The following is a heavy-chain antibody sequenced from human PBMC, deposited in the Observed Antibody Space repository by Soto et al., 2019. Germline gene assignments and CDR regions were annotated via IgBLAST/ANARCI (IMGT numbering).Heavy chain of an antibody. CDR2: NNNRGDT. J-gene: IGHJ5*02. CDR3: ARGGSGWKALNWFDP. CDR1: GASIDNNGYS. Sequence: SETLSLTCAVSGASIDNNGYSWTWIRQHPGKGLEWIGTNNNRGDTYTNPSLKSRLTISLDTSQNHFSLRLKAVTAADTATYYCARGGSGWKALNWFDPWGQGIMVTVSS. D-gene: IGHD6-19*01. V-gene: IGHV4-31*11.